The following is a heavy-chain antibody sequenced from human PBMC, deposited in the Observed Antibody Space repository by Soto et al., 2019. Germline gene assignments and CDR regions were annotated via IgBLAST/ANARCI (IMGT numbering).Heavy chain of an antibody. CDR2: ISDSGGTA. CDR3: VREGSGWDSRGSFDF. V-gene: IGHV3-23*01. CDR1: GFTFTNYA. Sequence: PGGSLRLSRTASGFTFTNYAMNWVRQAPGKGLEWVSVISDSGGTAFYSDSVQGRFTISRDNSKNTLYLQMNSLRAEDTAIYYCVREGSGWDSRGSFDFWGRGTMVTVSS. J-gene: IGHJ3*01. D-gene: IGHD6-25*01.